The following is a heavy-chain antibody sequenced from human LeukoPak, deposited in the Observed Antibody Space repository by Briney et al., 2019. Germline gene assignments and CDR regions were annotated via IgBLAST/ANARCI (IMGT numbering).Heavy chain of an antibody. D-gene: IGHD3-22*01. CDR3: ARSYYDSSGFSP. CDR2: IIPIFGTA. Sequence: ASVKVSCKASGGTFCSYAISWVRQAPGQGLEWMGGIIPIFGTANYAQKFQGRVTITTDESTSTAYMELSSLRSEGTAVYYCARSYYDSSGFSPWGQGTLVTVSS. CDR1: GGTFCSYA. J-gene: IGHJ5*02. V-gene: IGHV1-69*05.